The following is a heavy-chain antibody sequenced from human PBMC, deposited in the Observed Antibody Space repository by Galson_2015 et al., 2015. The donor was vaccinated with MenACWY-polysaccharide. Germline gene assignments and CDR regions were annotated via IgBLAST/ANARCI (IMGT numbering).Heavy chain of an antibody. CDR3: LSAISYYKPSSYGPFDS. D-gene: IGHD3-10*01. J-gene: IGHJ4*02. CDR1: GYTFTSYD. CDR2: MNPNSDNT. Sequence: SVKVSCKASGYTFTSYDINWVRQARGQGLEWLGWMNPNSDNTGYTQKLQVRSTMTRDTSISTAYMELSSLSSEDTALYFCLSAISYYKPSSYGPFDSWGQGSLVTVSS. V-gene: IGHV1-8*01.